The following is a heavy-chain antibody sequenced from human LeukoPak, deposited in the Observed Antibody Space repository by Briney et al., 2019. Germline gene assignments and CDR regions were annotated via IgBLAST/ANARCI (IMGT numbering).Heavy chain of an antibody. V-gene: IGHV4-39*01. D-gene: IGHD6-19*01. CDR2: IYYSGST. Sequence: SETLSLTCTVSGGSISSSSYYWGWIRQPPGKGLEWIGSIYYSGSTYYNPSLKSRVTISVDTSKNQFSLKLSSVTAADTAVYYCARQDSSDRGYYYYMDVWGKGTTVTVSS. J-gene: IGHJ6*03. CDR1: GGSISSSSYY. CDR3: ARQDSSDRGYYYYMDV.